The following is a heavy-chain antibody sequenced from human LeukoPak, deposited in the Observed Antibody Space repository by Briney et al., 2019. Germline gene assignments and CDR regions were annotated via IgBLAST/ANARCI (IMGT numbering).Heavy chain of an antibody. V-gene: IGHV3-23*01. CDR1: GFRFSIYG. CDR3: AKDPAL. Sequence: GGSLRLSCAGSGFRFSIYGMNWIRQAPGKGLEWVSTITMTGRGDDTYYTDSVKGRFTISRDNSKNTLYLQMNSLRAEDTAIYYCAKDPALWGQGTLVTVSS. CDR2: ITMTGRGDDT. J-gene: IGHJ4*02.